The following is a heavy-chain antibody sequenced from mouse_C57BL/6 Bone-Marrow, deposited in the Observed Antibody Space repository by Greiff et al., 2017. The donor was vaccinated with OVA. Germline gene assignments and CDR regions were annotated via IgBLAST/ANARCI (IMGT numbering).Heavy chain of an antibody. CDR1: GFTFSDYY. CDR2: ISNGGGST. Sequence: EVKLQESGGGLVQPGGSLTLSCAASGFTFSDYYMYWVRQTPEKRLEWVAYISNGGGSTYYPDTVKGRFTISRDKAKNTLYLQMSRLKSEDTAMYYCARPSSYYGSSYWYFDVWGTGTTVTVSS. V-gene: IGHV5-12*01. J-gene: IGHJ1*03. CDR3: ARPSSYYGSSYWYFDV. D-gene: IGHD1-1*01.